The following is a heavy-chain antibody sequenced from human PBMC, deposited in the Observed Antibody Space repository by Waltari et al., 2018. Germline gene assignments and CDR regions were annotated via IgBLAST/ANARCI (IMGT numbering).Heavy chain of an antibody. CDR3: ARYYGNGEGWLDP. V-gene: IGHV4-39*07. J-gene: IGHJ5*02. Sequence: QLQLQESGPGLVKPSETLSLTCTVSGGSISSGSYYWGWIRQPPGKGLELVWYISYSGTTYYNLSLKSRVTRSVDTARDQYSLSLRSVAAADTAVYYCARYYGNGEGWLDPWGQGTLVTVSS. CDR2: ISYSGTT. CDR1: GGSISSGSYY. D-gene: IGHD3-3*01.